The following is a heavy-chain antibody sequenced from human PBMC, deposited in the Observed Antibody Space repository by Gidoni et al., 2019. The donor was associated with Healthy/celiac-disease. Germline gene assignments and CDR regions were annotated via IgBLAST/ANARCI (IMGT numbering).Heavy chain of an antibody. D-gene: IGHD2-15*01. V-gene: IGHV1-69*01. Sequence: QVQRVQSGDEGKERGSSVKGSCKASGGNSSSDASSWVRQAPGQGLEWMGGIIPIFGTANYAQKFQGRVTITADESTSTAYMELRSLRSEDTAVYYCASAAAYCSGGSCYSSYWGQGTLVTVSS. CDR1: GGNSSSDA. J-gene: IGHJ4*02. CDR2: IIPIFGTA. CDR3: ASAAAYCSGGSCYSSY.